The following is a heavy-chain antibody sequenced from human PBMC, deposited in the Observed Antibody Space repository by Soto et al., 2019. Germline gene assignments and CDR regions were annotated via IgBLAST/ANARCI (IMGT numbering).Heavy chain of an antibody. CDR3: VRGNSGWSPYRSRLFHFYYMDV. V-gene: IGHV4-59*08. J-gene: IGHJ6*03. CDR2: ISDSGNT. D-gene: IGHD6-19*01. CDR1: GGSISGYY. Sequence: SETLSLTCTVSGGSISGYYWSWIRQPPGKGLEWIGYISDSGNTNYNPSLKSRVAMSIDTSKRQLSLNLWSLTAADTAVYYCVRGNSGWSPYRSRLFHFYYMDVWGKGTTVTVSS.